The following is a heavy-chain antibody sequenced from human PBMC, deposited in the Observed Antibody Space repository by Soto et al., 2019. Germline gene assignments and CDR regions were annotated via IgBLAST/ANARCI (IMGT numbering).Heavy chain of an antibody. CDR2: IKSKTDGGTT. Sequence: EVQLVESGGGLVKPGGSLRLSCAASGFTFSNAWMNWVRQAPGKGLEWVGRIKSKTDGGTTDYAAPVKGRFTISRDDSKNTLYLQMNSLKTEDTAVYYCTTDPVTMIVVVPSSGWGQGTLVTVPS. D-gene: IGHD3-22*01. CDR3: TTDPVTMIVVVPSSG. V-gene: IGHV3-15*07. J-gene: IGHJ4*02. CDR1: GFTFSNAW.